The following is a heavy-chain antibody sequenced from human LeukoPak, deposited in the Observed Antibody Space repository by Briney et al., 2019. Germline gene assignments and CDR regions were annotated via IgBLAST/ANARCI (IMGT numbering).Heavy chain of an antibody. Sequence: ASVKVSCKASGYTFTSYGISWVRQAPGQGLEWMGWISAYNGNTNYAQKLQGRVTMTTDTSTSTAYMELRSLRSDDTAVYYCARVRSDIVVVPAAIDFDHWGQGTLVTVSS. D-gene: IGHD2-2*02. CDR3: ARVRSDIVVVPAAIDFDH. CDR1: GYTFTSYG. CDR2: ISAYNGNT. J-gene: IGHJ4*02. V-gene: IGHV1-18*01.